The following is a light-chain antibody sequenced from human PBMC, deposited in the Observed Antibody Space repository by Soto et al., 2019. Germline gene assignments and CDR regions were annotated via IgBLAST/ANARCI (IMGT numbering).Light chain of an antibody. Sequence: EIVMTQSPATLSVSPGEGATLSCRASQSVSSNLAWYHQKPGQAPRLLIYGAATRATGIPARISGSGSGTEFTLTISSLQSEDFAVYYCQQYNKWPLTFGGGTKVEIK. CDR1: QSVSSN. J-gene: IGKJ4*01. CDR3: QQYNKWPLT. CDR2: GAA. V-gene: IGKV3-15*01.